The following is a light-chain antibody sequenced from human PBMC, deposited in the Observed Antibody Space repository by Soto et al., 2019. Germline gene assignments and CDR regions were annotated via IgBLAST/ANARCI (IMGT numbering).Light chain of an antibody. CDR1: QSISTW. J-gene: IGKJ2*01. V-gene: IGKV1-5*03. CDR3: QQYNSYSRT. CDR2: KAS. Sequence: DIQMTQSPSTLSASVGDRVTITCRASQSISTWLAWYQQKPGKAPKVLIYKASILQSGVPSRFSGSGSGTEFTLTISSLHPDDFATYYCQQYNSYSRTFGQGTKLEIK.